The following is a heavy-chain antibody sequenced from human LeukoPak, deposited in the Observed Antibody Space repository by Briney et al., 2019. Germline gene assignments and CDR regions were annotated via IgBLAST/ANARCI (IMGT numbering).Heavy chain of an antibody. CDR2: MNPNSGNT. V-gene: IGHV1-8*01. CDR3: ASGGDIVVDDAFDI. CDR1: GYTFTSYD. D-gene: IGHD2-15*01. J-gene: IGHJ3*02. Sequence: EASVKVSYKASGYTFTSYDINWVRQATGQGLEWMGWMNPNSGNTGYAQKFQGRVTMTRNTSISTAYMELSSLRSEDTAVYYCASGGDIVVDDAFDIWGQGTMVTVSS.